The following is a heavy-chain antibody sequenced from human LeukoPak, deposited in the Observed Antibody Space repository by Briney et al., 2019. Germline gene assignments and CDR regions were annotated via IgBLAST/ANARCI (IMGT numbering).Heavy chain of an antibody. D-gene: IGHD6-6*01. CDR3: ARDHQVSYFDY. CDR2: ISDDGSNE. J-gene: IGHJ4*02. CDR1: GFTFSASS. Sequence: GGSLRLSCAASGFTFSASSMHWVRQAPGKGLEWVALISDDGSNESFADSVKGRFTISRDNSKNTLYLQMNSLRADDTAVYYCARDHQVSYFDYWGQGTLVTVSS. V-gene: IGHV3-30*04.